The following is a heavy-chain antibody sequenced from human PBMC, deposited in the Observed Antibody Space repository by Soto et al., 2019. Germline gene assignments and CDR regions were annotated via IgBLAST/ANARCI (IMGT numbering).Heavy chain of an antibody. CDR2: IDPNSGGT. Sequence: QVQLVQSGAEVKKPGASMKVSCKASGYTFTVYYMHWVRQAPGQGLEWMGWIDPNSGGTKYAQRFQGRVTMTRDTSINTAYMELGSLRSDDTAVYYCGITYYYDSSGPPGLDAFDIWGQGTMVTVSS. J-gene: IGHJ3*02. CDR1: GYTFTVYY. CDR3: GITYYYDSSGPPGLDAFDI. V-gene: IGHV1-2*02. D-gene: IGHD3-22*01.